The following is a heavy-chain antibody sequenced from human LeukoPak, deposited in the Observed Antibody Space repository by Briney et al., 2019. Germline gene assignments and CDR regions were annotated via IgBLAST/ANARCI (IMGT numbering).Heavy chain of an antibody. CDR1: GYTFTSYG. J-gene: IGHJ5*02. CDR2: ISAYNGNT. D-gene: IGHD2-2*03. Sequence: GASVKASCKASGYTFTSYGISWVRQAPGQGLEWMGWISAYNGNTNYAQKLQGRVTMTTDTSTSTAYMELRSLRSDDTAVYYCAGGYCSSTSCFDWFDPWGQGTLVTVSS. V-gene: IGHV1-18*01. CDR3: AGGYCSSTSCFDWFDP.